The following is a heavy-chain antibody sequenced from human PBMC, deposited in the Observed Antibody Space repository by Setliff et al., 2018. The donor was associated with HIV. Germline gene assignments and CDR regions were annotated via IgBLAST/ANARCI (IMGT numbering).Heavy chain of an antibody. CDR3: AHAYGSRSRYFEY. V-gene: IGHV2-5*02. CDR1: GFSLSTSGVG. J-gene: IGHJ4*02. D-gene: IGHD3-10*01. Sequence: SGPTLVNPTQTLTVTCTFSGFSLSTSGVGVGWIRQPPGKALEWLALIYWDDDKRYSPSLKSRLPITKDTSKNQVVLTMTTMDPVDTATYYCAHAYGSRSRYFEYWGQGTLVTVSS. CDR2: IYWDDDK.